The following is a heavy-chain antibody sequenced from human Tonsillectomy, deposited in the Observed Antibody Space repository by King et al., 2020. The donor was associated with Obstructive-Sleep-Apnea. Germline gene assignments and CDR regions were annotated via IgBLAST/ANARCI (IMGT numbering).Heavy chain of an antibody. CDR1: GSSFTNYW. CDR2: IYPGDSDT. V-gene: IGHV5-51*01. D-gene: IGHD6-6*01. Sequence: VQLVQSGAEVKEPGESLKISCKGSGSSFTNYWIAWVRQRPGKGLEWMGIIYPGDSDTRYSPSFQGQVTISADKSLNAAYLQWSSLKASDTAMYYCARTKQLDGMDVWGQGTTVTVSS. J-gene: IGHJ6*02. CDR3: ARTKQLDGMDV.